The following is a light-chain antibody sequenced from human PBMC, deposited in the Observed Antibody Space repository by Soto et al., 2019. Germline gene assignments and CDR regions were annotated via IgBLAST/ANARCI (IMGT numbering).Light chain of an antibody. CDR2: GAS. J-gene: IGKJ1*01. Sequence: EIVLTQSPGTLSLSPGERATLSCRASQSVSSSYLAWYQQKPGQAPSLLIYGASSRATGIPDRFSGSGSGTDFTLTSSSLEPEDVAVYYCQQYGSSSGTFGQGTKVEIK. CDR3: QQYGSSSGT. CDR1: QSVSSSY. V-gene: IGKV3-20*01.